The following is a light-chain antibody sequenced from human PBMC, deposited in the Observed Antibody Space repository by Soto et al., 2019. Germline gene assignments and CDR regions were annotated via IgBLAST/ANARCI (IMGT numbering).Light chain of an antibody. Sequence: EVVMTQSPATLSVSPGERATLSCRTSQSVYNNLAWYLQKPGQAPRLLISGASTRATGIPARFSGSGSGTEFTLTIYSLQSEDFAVYYCQQYNSWPLTFGGGTRVEIK. V-gene: IGKV3D-15*01. CDR2: GAS. CDR3: QQYNSWPLT. CDR1: QSVYNN. J-gene: IGKJ4*01.